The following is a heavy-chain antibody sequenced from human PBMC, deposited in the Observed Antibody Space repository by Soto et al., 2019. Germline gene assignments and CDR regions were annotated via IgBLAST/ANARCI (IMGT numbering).Heavy chain of an antibody. CDR1: GFTFSSYG. CDR2: ISSNGGST. D-gene: IGHD6-6*01. J-gene: IGHJ6*03. CDR3: ARDPGDSSSSPYYYYYYMDV. V-gene: IGHV3-64*02. Sequence: GGSLRLSCAASGFTFSSYGMHWVRQAPGKGLECVAAISSNGGSTYYADSVKGRFTISRDNSKNTLYLQMGSLRAEDMAVYYCARDPGDSSSSPYYYYYYMDVWGKGTTVTVSS.